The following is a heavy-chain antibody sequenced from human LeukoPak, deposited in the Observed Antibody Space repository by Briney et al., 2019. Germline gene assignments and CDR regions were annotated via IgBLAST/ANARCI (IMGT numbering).Heavy chain of an antibody. CDR2: IWYDGAKE. J-gene: IGHJ4*02. V-gene: IGHV3-33*01. D-gene: IGHD1-26*01. CDR3: ARGVGPTDTIDY. CDR1: GFTFRSYG. Sequence: GRSLRLSCAASGFTFRSYGMHWVRQAPGKGLEWVANIWYDGAKEYYADSVKGRFTISRDNFKNTVYLQMNSLRAEDTAVYYCARGVGPTDTIDYWGQGTLVTVSS.